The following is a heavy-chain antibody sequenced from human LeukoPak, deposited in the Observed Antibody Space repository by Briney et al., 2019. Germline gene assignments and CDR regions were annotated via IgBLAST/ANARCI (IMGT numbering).Heavy chain of an antibody. V-gene: IGHV6-1*01. CDR3: ARDHITAAGTRPHFAY. Sequence: SQTLSLTCAISGDSVSSNSAGWNWIRQSPSRGLEWLGRTYYRSKWYNDYAVSVKSRITINPDTSKNQFSLQLNSATPEDTAVYYCARDHITAAGTRPHFAYWGQGTLVTVSS. CDR2: TYYRSKWYN. J-gene: IGHJ4*02. D-gene: IGHD6-13*01. CDR1: GDSVSSNSAG.